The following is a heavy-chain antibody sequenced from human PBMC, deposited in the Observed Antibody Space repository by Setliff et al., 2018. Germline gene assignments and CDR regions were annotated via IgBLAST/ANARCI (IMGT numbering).Heavy chain of an antibody. CDR1: GGTFSSYG. V-gene: IGHV1-69*05. CDR2: TIPNFGTT. Sequence: SVKVSCKASGGTFSSYGISWVRQAPGQGLEWLGGTIPNFGTTNYAQEFQGRVTIITDESTSTAYMELSSLRSEDTAVYYCAREAPGYNYNDYFDYWGQGTLVTVSS. J-gene: IGHJ4*02. D-gene: IGHD5-12*01. CDR3: AREAPGYNYNDYFDY.